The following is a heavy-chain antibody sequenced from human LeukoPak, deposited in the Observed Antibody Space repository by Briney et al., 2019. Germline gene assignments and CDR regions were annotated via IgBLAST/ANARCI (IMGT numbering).Heavy chain of an antibody. CDR2: ISSSGSTI. CDR3: AREGLRYFDWSPALDY. CDR1: GFTFSSYE. V-gene: IGHV3-48*03. D-gene: IGHD3-9*01. Sequence: GGSLRLSYAASGFTFSSYEMNWVRQAPGKGLEWVSYISSSGSTIYYADSVKGRFTISRDNAKNSLYLQMNSLRAEDTAVYYCAREGLRYFDWSPALDYWGQGTLVTVSS. J-gene: IGHJ4*02.